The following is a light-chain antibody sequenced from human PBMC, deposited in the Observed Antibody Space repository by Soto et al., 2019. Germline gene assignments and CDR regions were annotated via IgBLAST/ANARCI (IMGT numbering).Light chain of an antibody. V-gene: IGKV3-20*01. CDR2: GTS. CDR1: QSIASSD. J-gene: IGKJ3*01. Sequence: ELVLTQSPGTLSLSPGERATLSCRASQSIASSDLAWYQQRRGQAPRLLVSGTSSRATGIPDRFSGSGSGTDFTLSITRLEPEDFAVYYCQHYGTSPFTFRPGTKVHIK. CDR3: QHYGTSPFT.